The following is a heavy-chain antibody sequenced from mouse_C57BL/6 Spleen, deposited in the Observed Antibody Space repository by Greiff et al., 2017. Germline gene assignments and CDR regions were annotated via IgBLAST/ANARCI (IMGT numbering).Heavy chain of an antibody. CDR1: GFTFSDYG. Sequence: EVKLVESGGGLVKPGGSLKLSCAASGFTFSDYGMHWVRQAPEQGLEWVEYISTGSSTIDYADTVKGRFTISRDNAKNTLFLQMTRLRSEDTALYYCEGEGSINAMDYWGQGTSVTVSS. J-gene: IGHJ4*01. V-gene: IGHV5-17*01. D-gene: IGHD1-1*01. CDR2: ISTGSSTI. CDR3: EGEGSINAMDY.